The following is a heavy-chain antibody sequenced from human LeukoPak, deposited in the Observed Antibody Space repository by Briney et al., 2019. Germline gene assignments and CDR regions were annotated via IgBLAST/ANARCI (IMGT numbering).Heavy chain of an antibody. Sequence: GGSLRLSCAASGFTFSSYSMNWVRQAPGKGLEWVANIKQDGSEKYYVDSVKGRFTISRDNAKNSLYLQMNGLRAEDTAVYYCARFYGIAAAGGGPVDAFDIWGQGTMVTVSS. V-gene: IGHV3-7*01. CDR1: GFTFSSYS. CDR2: IKQDGSEK. D-gene: IGHD6-13*01. CDR3: ARFYGIAAAGGGPVDAFDI. J-gene: IGHJ3*02.